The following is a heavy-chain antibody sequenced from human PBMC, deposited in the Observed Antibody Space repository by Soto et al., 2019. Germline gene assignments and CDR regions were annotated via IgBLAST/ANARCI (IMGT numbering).Heavy chain of an antibody. Sequence: QVQLVQSGAEVKKPGSSVKVSCKASGGTFSSYAISWVRQSPGQGLEWMGGIIPIFGTANYAQKFQGRVTSTADEHKSTAYMELSSLRAEDTAVYYCALGYCSGGSCSYYGMDVWGQGTTVHVSS. CDR3: ALGYCSGGSCSYYGMDV. CDR1: GGTFSSYA. J-gene: IGHJ6*02. CDR2: IIPIFGTA. D-gene: IGHD2-15*01. V-gene: IGHV1-69*01.